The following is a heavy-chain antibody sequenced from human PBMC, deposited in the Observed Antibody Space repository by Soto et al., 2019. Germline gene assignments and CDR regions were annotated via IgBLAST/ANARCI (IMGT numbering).Heavy chain of an antibody. J-gene: IGHJ6*02. Sequence: PSETLSLTCAVSGGSISSSNWWSWVRQPPGKGLEWIGEIYHSGSTNYNPSLKSRVTISVDKSKNQFSLKLSSVTAADTAVYYCARDLGGYEDYYYYGMDVWGQGTTVTVSS. CDR2: IYHSGST. CDR3: ARDLGGYEDYYYYGMDV. CDR1: GGSISSSNW. D-gene: IGHD5-12*01. V-gene: IGHV4-4*02.